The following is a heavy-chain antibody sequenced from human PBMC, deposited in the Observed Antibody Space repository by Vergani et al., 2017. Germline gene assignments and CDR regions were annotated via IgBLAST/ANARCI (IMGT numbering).Heavy chain of an antibody. CDR1: GFTFSSYW. Sequence: EVQLVESGGGLVQPGGSLRLSCAASGFTFSSYWMSWVRQAPGKGLEWVANIKQDGSEKYYVDSVKGRFTISRDNAKNSLYLQMNSLRAEDTAVYYCARVFGVRANAGYFDYWGQGTLVTVSS. CDR3: ARVFGVRANAGYFDY. J-gene: IGHJ4*02. D-gene: IGHD3-16*01. V-gene: IGHV3-7*03. CDR2: IKQDGSEK.